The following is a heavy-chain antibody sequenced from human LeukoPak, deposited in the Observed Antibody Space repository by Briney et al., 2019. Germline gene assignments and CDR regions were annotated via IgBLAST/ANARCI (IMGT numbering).Heavy chain of an antibody. CDR3: ARESGPWDYGDLLYFQH. Sequence: GGSLRLSCAASGFTFSGYGMQWVRQAPGKGLEWVAVIWYDGSNKYYADSVKGRFTISRDNSKNTLYLQMNSLRAEDTAVYYCARESGPWDYGDLLYFQHWGQGTLVTVSS. J-gene: IGHJ1*01. V-gene: IGHV3-33*01. CDR1: GFTFSGYG. CDR2: IWYDGSNK. D-gene: IGHD4-17*01.